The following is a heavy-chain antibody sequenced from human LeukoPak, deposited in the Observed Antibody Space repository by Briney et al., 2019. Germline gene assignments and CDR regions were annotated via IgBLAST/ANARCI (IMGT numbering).Heavy chain of an antibody. D-gene: IGHD3-9*01. J-gene: IGHJ4*02. CDR1: GISVSSNY. CDR3: ARLHYDVLTGPFDY. V-gene: IGHV3-66*04. Sequence: GGSLRLSCVASGISVSSNYMSWVRQAPGKGLEWVSIIYSGGATFYADSVKGRFTISRENSKNTLWLQMNSPRAEDTAVYYCARLHYDVLTGPFDYWGQGTLVTVSS. CDR2: IYSGGAT.